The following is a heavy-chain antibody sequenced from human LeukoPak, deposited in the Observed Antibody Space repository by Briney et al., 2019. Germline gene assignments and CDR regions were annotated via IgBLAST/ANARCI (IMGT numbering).Heavy chain of an antibody. Sequence: TGGSLRLSCAASGFTFSNYAMSWVRQAPGKGLEWVSVIGGSGTSTYYADSVKGRFTISRDNSKNTLYLQMNSLRAEDTAVYYCAKSHGGENTATDYWGQGTLVTVSS. D-gene: IGHD5-18*01. V-gene: IGHV3-23*01. CDR2: IGGSGTST. J-gene: IGHJ4*02. CDR1: GFTFSNYA. CDR3: AKSHGGENTATDY.